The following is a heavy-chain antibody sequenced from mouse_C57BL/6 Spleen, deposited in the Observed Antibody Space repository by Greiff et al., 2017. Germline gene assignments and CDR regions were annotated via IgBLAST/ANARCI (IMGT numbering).Heavy chain of an antibody. J-gene: IGHJ2*01. CDR2: ISDGGSYT. V-gene: IGHV5-4*01. CDR3: ARDGIEGYYFDY. D-gene: IGHD4-1*01. CDR1: GFTFSSYA. Sequence: EVMLVESGGGLVKPGGSLKLSCAASGFTFSSYAMSWVRQTPEKRLEWVATISDGGSYTYYPDNVKGRFTISRDNAKNNLYLQMSHLKSEDTAMYYCARDGIEGYYFDYWGQGTTLTVSS.